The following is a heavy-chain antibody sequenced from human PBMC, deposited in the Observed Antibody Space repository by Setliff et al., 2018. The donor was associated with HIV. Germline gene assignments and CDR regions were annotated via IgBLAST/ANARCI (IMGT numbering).Heavy chain of an antibody. CDR3: ARDRVRITIFVANDASDI. D-gene: IGHD3-3*01. V-gene: IGHV1-46*01. CDR1: GYTFTSYY. CDR2: INPSGGSS. J-gene: IGHJ3*02. Sequence: ASVNVSCKASGYTFTSYYKNWVRQAPGQGLEWMGIINPSGGSSTYAQKFQGRVAMTRDTSTSTVYMELGSLRSEDTAVYYCARDRVRITIFVANDASDIWGQGTMVTVSS.